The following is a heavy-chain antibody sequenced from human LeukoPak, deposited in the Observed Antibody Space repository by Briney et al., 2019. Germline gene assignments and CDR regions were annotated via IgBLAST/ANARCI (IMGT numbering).Heavy chain of an antibody. D-gene: IGHD3-10*01. V-gene: IGHV4-59*01. J-gene: IGHJ4*02. Sequence: SETLSLSCTVSGGSISSYYWSWIRQPPGKGLEWMGYISYSGSTNYNPSLTSRVTISVETFKNHFSLKLNSVTAADTAVYYCARGEPYYYGSGPLVDYFDYWGQGTLVTVSS. CDR1: GGSISSYY. CDR2: ISYSGST. CDR3: ARGEPYYYGSGPLVDYFDY.